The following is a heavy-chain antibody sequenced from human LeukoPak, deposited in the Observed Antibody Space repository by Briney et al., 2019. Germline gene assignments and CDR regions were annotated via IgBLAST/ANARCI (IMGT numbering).Heavy chain of an antibody. J-gene: IGHJ4*02. D-gene: IGHD6-19*01. CDR1: GGSISSSNW. CDR3: ARQVAVAGTYGLTD. CDR2: IYHSGST. V-gene: IGHV4-4*02. Sequence: NASETLSLTCAVSGGSISSSNWWSWVRQPPGKGLEWTGEIYHSGSTNYNPSLKSRVTISVDTSKNQFSLRLSSVTAADTAVYYCARQVAVAGTYGLTDWGQGTLVTVSS.